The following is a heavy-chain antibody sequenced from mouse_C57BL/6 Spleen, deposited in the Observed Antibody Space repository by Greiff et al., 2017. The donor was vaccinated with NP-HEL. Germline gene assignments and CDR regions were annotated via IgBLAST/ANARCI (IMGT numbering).Heavy chain of an antibody. CDR1: GYTFTSYW. D-gene: IGHD1-1*01. V-gene: IGHV1-69*01. Sequence: QVQLKQPGAELVMPGASVKLSCKASGYTFTSYWMHWVKQRPGQGLEWIGEIDPSDSYTNYNQKFKGKSTLTVDKSSSTAYMQLSSLTSEDSAVYYCARSHYYGSSLFDYWGQGTTLTVSS. J-gene: IGHJ2*01. CDR2: IDPSDSYT. CDR3: ARSHYYGSSLFDY.